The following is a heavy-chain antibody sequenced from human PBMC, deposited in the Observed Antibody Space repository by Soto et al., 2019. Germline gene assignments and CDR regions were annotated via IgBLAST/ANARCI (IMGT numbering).Heavy chain of an antibody. CDR2: IKGDEYSK. V-gene: IGHV3-74*01. Sequence: EVQLVESGGGLVQPGGSLRLSCAASGFTFSSYWIHWVRQAPGKGLVLVSRIKGDEYSKYYADSIRGRFTISRDNARNTVYLQMNSLRVEETAVYYCARGGLGSYLLDSWGQGPLVTVSS. CDR3: ARGGLGSYLLDS. D-gene: IGHD3-10*01. CDR1: GFTFSSYW. J-gene: IGHJ4*02.